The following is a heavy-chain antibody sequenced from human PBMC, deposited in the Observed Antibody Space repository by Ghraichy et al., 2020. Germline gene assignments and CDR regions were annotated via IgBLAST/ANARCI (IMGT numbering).Heavy chain of an antibody. D-gene: IGHD3-22*01. J-gene: IGHJ3*01. CDR3: ARAGSGYSFNV. Sequence: SETLSLTCTVYGDSIRTHYWSWIRQPPEKGLEWIGYIDYSGSTNYNSSLKSRVTISIDTSKNRFSLQLTSVTAADTAVYYCARAGSGYSFNVWGQGTMVTVSS. CDR1: GDSIRTHY. V-gene: IGHV4-59*11. CDR2: IDYSGST.